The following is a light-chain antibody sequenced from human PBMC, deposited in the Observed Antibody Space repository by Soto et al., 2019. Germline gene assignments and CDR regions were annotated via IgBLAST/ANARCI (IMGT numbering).Light chain of an antibody. Sequence: DIQMTQSPSTLSGSVGDRVTITCRASQTISSWLAWYQQKPGKAPKLLIYKASTLKSGVPSRFSGSGSGTEFTLTISSLQPDDFGTYYCQEYNSYTGTFGPGTKVDNK. CDR2: KAS. J-gene: IGKJ1*01. CDR1: QTISSW. CDR3: QEYNSYTGT. V-gene: IGKV1-5*03.